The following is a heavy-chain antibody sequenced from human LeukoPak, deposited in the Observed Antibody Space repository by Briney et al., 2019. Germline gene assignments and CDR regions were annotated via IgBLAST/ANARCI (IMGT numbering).Heavy chain of an antibody. V-gene: IGHV3-74*01. D-gene: IGHD1-26*01. Sequence: GGCLRLSCAASGFTLSSYWMHWVRQVPGKGLVWVSSINDDGTTTNYADSVKGRFTISRDNARNTLYLQMNSLRAEDTAMYYCTRGSSGSYYVHWGQGTLVTASS. CDR2: INDDGTTT. CDR3: TRGSSGSYYVH. CDR1: GFTLSSYW. J-gene: IGHJ4*02.